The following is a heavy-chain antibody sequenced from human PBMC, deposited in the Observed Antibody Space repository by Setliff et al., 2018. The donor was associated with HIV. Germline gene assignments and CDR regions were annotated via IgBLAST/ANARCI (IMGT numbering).Heavy chain of an antibody. V-gene: IGHV1-2*04. CDR2: INPNSGGT. Sequence: VASVKVSCKASGFSFNAFYMHWVRQAPGQGLEYMGWINPNSGGTNYAQKFQGWVTMTSDSSISTAYMELSRLKSDDTAVYYCARVEGYCDGVSCYSDYYGMDVWGQGTTVTVSS. J-gene: IGHJ6*02. D-gene: IGHD2-15*01. CDR1: GFSFNAFY. CDR3: ARVEGYCDGVSCYSDYYGMDV.